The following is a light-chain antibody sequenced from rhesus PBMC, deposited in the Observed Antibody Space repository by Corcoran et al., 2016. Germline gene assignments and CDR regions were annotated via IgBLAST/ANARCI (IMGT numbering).Light chain of an antibody. J-gene: IGKJ2*01. CDR2: KAS. CDR3: QHGYGTPHS. V-gene: IGKV1-74*01. Sequence: DIQMTQSPSSLSASVGDRVTITCRASENLNIYLNWYQQKPGKAPKLLIYKASTLQSRVPSRFSGRGTGTNYSFAISSRQPEDVATYYCQHGYGTPHSFGQGTKVEIK. CDR1: ENLNIY.